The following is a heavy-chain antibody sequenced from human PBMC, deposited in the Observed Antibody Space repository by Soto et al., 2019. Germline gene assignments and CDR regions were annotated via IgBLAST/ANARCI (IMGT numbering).Heavy chain of an antibody. D-gene: IGHD1-26*01. J-gene: IGHJ4*02. V-gene: IGHV4-61*01. Sequence: PSETLSLTCTVSGGSVISGSYYWSWIRQPPGNGLEWIGYIYYSGSTNYNPSLKSRVTISVDTSKNQFSLKLSSVTAADMAVYYCARARGATLDYWGQGTLVTVSS. CDR3: ARARGATLDY. CDR1: GGSVISGSYY. CDR2: IYYSGST.